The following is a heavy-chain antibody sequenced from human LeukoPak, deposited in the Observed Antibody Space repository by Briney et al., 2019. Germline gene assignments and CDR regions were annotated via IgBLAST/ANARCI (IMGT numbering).Heavy chain of an antibody. J-gene: IGHJ3*02. CDR2: INPNSGGT. CDR3: ARDILRAGYYYDSSGSPDAFDI. CDR1: GYTFTGYY. D-gene: IGHD3-22*01. V-gene: IGHV1-2*06. Sequence: ASVKVSCKASGYTFTGYYMHWVRQAPGQGLEWMGRINPNSGGTNYAQEFQGRVTMTRDTSISTAYMELSRLRSDDTAVYYCARDILRAGYYYDSSGSPDAFDIWGQGTMVTVSS.